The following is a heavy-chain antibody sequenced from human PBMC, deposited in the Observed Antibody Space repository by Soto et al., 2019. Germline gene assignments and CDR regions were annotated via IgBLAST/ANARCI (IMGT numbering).Heavy chain of an antibody. V-gene: IGHV3-30*18. CDR1: GFTFSSYG. Sequence: GGSLRLSCAASGFTFSSYGMHWVRQAPGKGLEWVAVISYDGSNKYYADSVKGRFTISRDNSKNTLYLQMNSLRAEDTAAYYCAKILINYCSGGSCSLPTAYSAQGTLVPVSS. CDR2: ISYDGSNK. D-gene: IGHD2-15*01. CDR3: AKILINYCSGGSCSLPTAY. J-gene: IGHJ4*02.